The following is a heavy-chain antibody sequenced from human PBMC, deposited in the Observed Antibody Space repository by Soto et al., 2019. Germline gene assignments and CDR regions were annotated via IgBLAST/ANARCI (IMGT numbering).Heavy chain of an antibody. CDR2: IISNGNT. D-gene: IGHD2-21*01. CDR1: GFTLSAYA. V-gene: IGHV3-23*01. Sequence: EVQLLESGGDLVQPGGSLRLSCAASGFTLSAYAMSWVRQAPEKGLEWVSAIISNGNTYYADSVKGRFTISRDNSKNTLYLQMHSLRAGDTALYYCARDIRLASRGNWFDPWGQGTLVTVSS. J-gene: IGHJ5*02. CDR3: ARDIRLASRGNWFDP.